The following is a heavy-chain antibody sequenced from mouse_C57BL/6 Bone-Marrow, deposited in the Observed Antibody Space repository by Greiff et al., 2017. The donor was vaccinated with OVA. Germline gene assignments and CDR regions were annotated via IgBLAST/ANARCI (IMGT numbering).Heavy chain of an antibody. V-gene: IGHV1-63*01. CDR2: IYPGGGYT. CDR3: ARWDTVVARAMDY. Sequence: QVQLQQSGAELVRPGTTVKMSCKASGYTLTNYWIGWAKQRPGHGLEWIGDIYPGGGYTNYNEKFKGKATLTANKYSSTANMQFSSLTSEDSAIYYCARWDTVVARAMDYWGQGTSVTVSS. D-gene: IGHD1-1*01. J-gene: IGHJ4*01. CDR1: GYTLTNYW.